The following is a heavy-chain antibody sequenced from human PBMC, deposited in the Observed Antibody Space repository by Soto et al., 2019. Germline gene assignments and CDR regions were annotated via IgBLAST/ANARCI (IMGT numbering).Heavy chain of an antibody. CDR1: GYTFTSYA. CDR2: INAGNGNT. D-gene: IGHD6-6*01. Sequence: GASVKVSCKASGYTFTSYAMHWVRQAPGQRLEWMGWINAGNGNTNYAQKLQGRVTMTTDTSTSTAYMELRSLRSDDTAVYYCARGRIGYSSSQGDAFDIWGQGTMVTVSS. V-gene: IGHV1-3*01. CDR3: ARGRIGYSSSQGDAFDI. J-gene: IGHJ3*02.